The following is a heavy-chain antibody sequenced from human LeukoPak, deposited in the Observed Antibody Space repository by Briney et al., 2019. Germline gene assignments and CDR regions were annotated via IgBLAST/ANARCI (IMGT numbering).Heavy chain of an antibody. CDR3: ARLTYYDFWSGYRY. CDR2: IKQDGSEK. CDR1: GFTFSSYW. D-gene: IGHD3-3*01. Sequence: GGSLRLSCAASGFTFSSYWMSWVRQAPGKGLEWVANIKQDGSEKYYVDSVKGRFTISRDNAKNSLYLQMNSLRAEDTAVYYCARLTYYDFWSGYRYWGQGTLVTVSS. V-gene: IGHV3-7*01. J-gene: IGHJ4*02.